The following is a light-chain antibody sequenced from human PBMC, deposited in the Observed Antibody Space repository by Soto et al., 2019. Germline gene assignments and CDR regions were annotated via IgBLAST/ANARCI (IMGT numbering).Light chain of an antibody. V-gene: IGLV2-8*01. CDR1: SSDVGGYNY. Sequence: QSALTQPPSASGSPGQSVAISCTGTSSDVGGYNYVSWYQQHPGKAPKLMIYEVNKRPSGVPDRFSGSKSGNTASLTVSGLQAEDEADYFCAAWDDSLIGPVFGGGTKVTVL. CDR3: AAWDDSLIGPV. CDR2: EVN. J-gene: IGLJ2*01.